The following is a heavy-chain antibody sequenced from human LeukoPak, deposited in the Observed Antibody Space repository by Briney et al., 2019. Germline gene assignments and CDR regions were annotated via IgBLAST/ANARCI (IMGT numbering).Heavy chain of an antibody. CDR2: ISYDGSNK. CDR3: ARGQLLWFGELSSRPLLLDV. Sequence: GRSLRLSCAASGFTFSSYAMHWVRQAPGKGLEWVAVISYDGSNKYCADSVKGRFTISRDNSKNTLYLQMNSLRAEDTAVYYCARGQLLWFGELSSRPLLLDVWGQGTTVTVSS. V-gene: IGHV3-30-3*01. CDR1: GFTFSSYA. J-gene: IGHJ6*02. D-gene: IGHD3-10*01.